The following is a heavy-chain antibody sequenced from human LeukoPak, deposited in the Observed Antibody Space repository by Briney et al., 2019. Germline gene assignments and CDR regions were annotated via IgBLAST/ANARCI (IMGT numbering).Heavy chain of an antibody. Sequence: GASVKVSCKASGGTFSSDAISWVRQAPGQRLEWMGGIIPIFGTANYAQKFQGRVTITTDESTSTAYMELSSLRSEDTAVYYCARDLESDEGDYGDVLPGYWGQGTLVTVSS. CDR2: IIPIFGTA. J-gene: IGHJ4*02. D-gene: IGHD4-17*01. CDR3: ARDLESDEGDYGDVLPGY. CDR1: GGTFSSDA. V-gene: IGHV1-69*05.